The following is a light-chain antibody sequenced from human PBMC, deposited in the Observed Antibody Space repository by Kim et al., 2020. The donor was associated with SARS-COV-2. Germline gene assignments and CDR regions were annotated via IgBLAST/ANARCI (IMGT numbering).Light chain of an antibody. V-gene: IGLV3-1*01. CDR2: QDS. J-gene: IGLJ2*01. Sequence: VSPRQTASITCSGDNLGDKYACWYQQKPGPSPVLVIYQDSKRPSGIPERFSGSNSGNTATLTISGTQAMDEADYYCQAWDSSTVVFGGGTQLTVL. CDR3: QAWDSSTVV. CDR1: NLGDKY.